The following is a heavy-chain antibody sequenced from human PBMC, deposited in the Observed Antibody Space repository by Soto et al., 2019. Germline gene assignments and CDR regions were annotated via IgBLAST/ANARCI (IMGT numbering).Heavy chain of an antibody. CDR3: ARVPFTGDRICYLDY. D-gene: IGHD7-27*01. J-gene: IGHJ4*02. CDR2: IYYSGST. V-gene: IGHV4-61*01. CDR1: GGSVSTGYS. Sequence: QVQLQESGPGLVKPSETLSLTCTVSGGSVSTGYSWTWIRQPPGKGLEWIGSIYYSGSTKYNPSHKSRVTISLDPAKYQIPLNLNSVNAAATAVYYCARVPFTGDRICYLDYWGPGTLVSVSS.